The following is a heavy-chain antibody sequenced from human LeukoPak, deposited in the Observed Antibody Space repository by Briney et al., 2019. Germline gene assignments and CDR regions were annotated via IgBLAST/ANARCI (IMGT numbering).Heavy chain of an antibody. J-gene: IGHJ4*02. CDR2: IIPIFGTA. CDR1: GGTFSSYA. CDR3: ARDSDFWSSTIDY. D-gene: IGHD3-3*01. V-gene: IGHV1-69*13. Sequence: SVKVSCKASGGTFSSYAISWVRQAPGQGLEWMGGIIPIFGTANYAQKFQGRVTITADESTSTAYMELSSLRSDDTAVYYCARDSDFWSSTIDYWGQGTLVTVSS.